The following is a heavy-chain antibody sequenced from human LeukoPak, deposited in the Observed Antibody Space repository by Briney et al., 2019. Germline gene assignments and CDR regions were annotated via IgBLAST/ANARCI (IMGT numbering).Heavy chain of an antibody. CDR1: GDSFSSSSAA. V-gene: IGHV6-1*01. CDR2: TYYRSKWYN. Sequence: SQTLSLTCAISGDSFSSSSAAWNWIRQSPSRGLEWLGRTYYRSKWYNDYAVSVKSRITINPDTSKNQFSLQLNSVTPEDTAVYYCARDPADNNGYTYPPVDWFDPWGQGTLVTVSS. CDR3: ARDPADNNGYTYPPVDWFDP. J-gene: IGHJ5*02. D-gene: IGHD3-22*01.